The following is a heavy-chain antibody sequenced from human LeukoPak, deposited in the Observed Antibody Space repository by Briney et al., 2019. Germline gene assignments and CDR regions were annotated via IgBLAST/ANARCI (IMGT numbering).Heavy chain of an antibody. V-gene: IGHV5-51*01. J-gene: IGHJ5*02. CDR2: IYPGDSDI. CDR1: GYSINNYW. Sequence: GESLKISCKGSGYSINNYWIGWVRQMPGKGLEWMGIIYPGDSDIRYSPSFQGQVTISADKSISTAYLQWSSLKASDTAMYYCARQEYCSGGSCYTGFDPWGQGTLVTVSS. D-gene: IGHD2-15*01. CDR3: ARQEYCSGGSCYTGFDP.